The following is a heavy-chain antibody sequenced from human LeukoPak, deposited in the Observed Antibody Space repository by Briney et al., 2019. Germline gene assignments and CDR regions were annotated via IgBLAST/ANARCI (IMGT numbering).Heavy chain of an antibody. CDR2: IYSGGST. CDR3: ARDRKDTAMGLPSRYYYGMDV. D-gene: IGHD5-18*01. CDR1: GFTVSSNY. Sequence: GGSLRLSCAASGFTVSSNYMSWVRQAPGKGLEWVSVIYSGGSTYYADSVKGRFTISRDNSKNTLYLQMNSLRAEDTAVYYCARDRKDTAMGLPSRYYYGMDVWGQGTTVTVSS. V-gene: IGHV3-53*01. J-gene: IGHJ6*02.